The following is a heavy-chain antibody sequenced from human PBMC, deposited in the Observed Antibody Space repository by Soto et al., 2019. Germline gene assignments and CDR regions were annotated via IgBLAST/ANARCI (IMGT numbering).Heavy chain of an antibody. D-gene: IGHD3-22*01. CDR2: INPSGGST. V-gene: IGHV1-46*01. CDR3: ARDNLARNYYDSSGSPFDY. Sequence: ASVKVSCKASGYTFTSYYMHWVRQAPGQGLERMGIINPSGGSTSYAQKFQGRVTMTRDTSTSTVYMELSSLRSEDTAVYYCARDNLARNYYDSSGSPFDYWGQGTLVTVSS. J-gene: IGHJ4*02. CDR1: GYTFTSYY.